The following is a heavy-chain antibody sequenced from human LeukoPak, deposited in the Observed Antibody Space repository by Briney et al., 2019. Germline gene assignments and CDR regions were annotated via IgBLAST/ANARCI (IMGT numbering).Heavy chain of an antibody. Sequence: GGSLRLSCAASGFTISSYGMHWVRQAPGKGLEGVGFIHSDGINKYYPDSVKGRFTISRDNSKNTLYLQMNSLRAEDTAVYYCAYSSLSTWGQGTLVTVSS. D-gene: IGHD6-19*01. J-gene: IGHJ4*02. V-gene: IGHV3-30*02. CDR1: GFTISSYG. CDR3: AYSSLST. CDR2: IHSDGINK.